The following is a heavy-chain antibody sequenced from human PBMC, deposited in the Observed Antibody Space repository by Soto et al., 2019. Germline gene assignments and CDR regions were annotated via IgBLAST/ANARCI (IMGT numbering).Heavy chain of an antibody. J-gene: IGHJ4*02. CDR1: GYTFTSYG. CDR2: ISAYNGNT. CDR3: ARVGCSSTSCYGRFDY. Sequence: GASVKVSCKASGYTFTSYGISWVRQAPGQGLEWMGWISAYNGNTNYAQKLQGRVTMTTDTSTSTAYMELRSLRSDDTAVYYCARVGCSSTSCYGRFDYWGQGTLVTVSS. D-gene: IGHD2-2*01. V-gene: IGHV1-18*01.